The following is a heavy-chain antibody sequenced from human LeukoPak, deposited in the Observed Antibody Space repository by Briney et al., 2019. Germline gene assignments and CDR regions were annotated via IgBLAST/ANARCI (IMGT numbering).Heavy chain of an antibody. CDR1: GFTFNNHE. V-gene: IGHV3-48*03. J-gene: IGHJ3*02. CDR3: ARGGYCSGGTCYWLNAFDI. Sequence: PGGFLRLSCAASGFTFNNHEMNWVRRAPGKGLEWVSYIGSSGSAIYYADSVKGRFTISRDDGDNSLHLQMNSLRAEDTAVYYCARGGYCSGGTCYWLNAFDIWGQGTVVTVSS. D-gene: IGHD2-15*01. CDR2: IGSSGSAI.